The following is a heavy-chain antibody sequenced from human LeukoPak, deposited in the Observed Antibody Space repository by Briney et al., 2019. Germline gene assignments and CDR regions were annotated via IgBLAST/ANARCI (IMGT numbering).Heavy chain of an antibody. J-gene: IGHJ2*01. CDR1: GFIFSNYG. CDR2: IWSDESNK. V-gene: IGHV3-33*01. Sequence: PGRSLRLSCAASGFIFSNYGMHWVRRAPGKGLEWVAVIWSDESNKYYADSVKGRFTISRDNFKNTLYLHMNRLRAEDTTVYYCARGVVGATTGWYFDLWGRGTLVTVSS. D-gene: IGHD1-26*01. CDR3: ARGVVGATTGWYFDL.